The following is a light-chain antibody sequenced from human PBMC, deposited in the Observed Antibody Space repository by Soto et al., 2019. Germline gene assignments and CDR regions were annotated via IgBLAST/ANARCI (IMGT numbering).Light chain of an antibody. CDR2: AAS. J-gene: IGKJ1*01. CDR1: QDVSRS. CDR3: QQSYTIPRT. Sequence: DTQLTQSPSFLSASVGDRVTIACRASQDVSRSVGWYQQKPGTAPKLLISAASTLNSGVPSRFSGSGSGTDFTLTISSLQPEDFATYYCQQSYTIPRTFGQGTKVEVK. V-gene: IGKV1-9*01.